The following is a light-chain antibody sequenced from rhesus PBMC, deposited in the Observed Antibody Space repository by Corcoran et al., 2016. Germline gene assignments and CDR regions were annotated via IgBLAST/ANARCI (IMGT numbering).Light chain of an antibody. CDR1: QSVSSS. Sequence: EIVMTQSPATLSLSLGERATLSCRASQSVSSSLAWYQPKPGQAPRLLIYGASSRAAGIPDRFSGDGSRTDFTLTISSLQSEDFATYYCPQYRSRPYSFGQGTKVGIK. CDR3: PQYRSRPYS. J-gene: IGKJ2*01. V-gene: IGKV3-42*03. CDR2: GAS.